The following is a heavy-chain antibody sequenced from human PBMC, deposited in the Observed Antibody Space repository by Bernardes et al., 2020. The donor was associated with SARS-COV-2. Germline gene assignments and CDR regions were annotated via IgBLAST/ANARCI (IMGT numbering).Heavy chain of an antibody. J-gene: IGHJ4*02. Sequence: ASVKVSCKVSGYTLTELSMHWVRQAPGKGLEWMGGFDPEDGETIYAQKFQGRVTMTEDTSTDTAYMELSSLRSEDTAVYYCARDADGKNGVGGGFDKWGQGTLVTVSS. V-gene: IGHV1-24*01. CDR1: GYTLTELS. CDR3: ARDADGKNGVGGGFDK. CDR2: FDPEDGET. D-gene: IGHD3-10*01.